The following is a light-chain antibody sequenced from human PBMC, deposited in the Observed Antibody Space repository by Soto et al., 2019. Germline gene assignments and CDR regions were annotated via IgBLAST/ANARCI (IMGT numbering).Light chain of an antibody. Sequence: EMVVTQSPATLSVSPGERVTLSCRASQSVSSSLAWYQQRPGQAPRLLIYDTSTRAAGIPARFSGSGSGTEFTLTISSLQSEDSAVYYCQQYVHWPPGAFGQGTTVEIK. CDR2: DTS. CDR3: QQYVHWPPGA. J-gene: IGKJ1*01. CDR1: QSVSSS. V-gene: IGKV3-15*01.